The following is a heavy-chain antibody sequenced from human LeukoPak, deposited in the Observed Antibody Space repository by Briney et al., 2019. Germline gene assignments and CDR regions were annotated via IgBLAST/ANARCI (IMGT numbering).Heavy chain of an antibody. D-gene: IGHD6-19*01. CDR2: IYYSGST. J-gene: IGHJ4*02. Sequence: SETLSLTCTVSGGSISSYYWSWIRQPPGKGLEWIGYIYYSGSTNYNPSLKSRVTISVDTSMNQFSLKLSSVTAADTAVYYCARLYSSGWSLGFAYWGQGTLVTVSS. V-gene: IGHV4-59*08. CDR3: ARLYSSGWSLGFAY. CDR1: GGSISSYY.